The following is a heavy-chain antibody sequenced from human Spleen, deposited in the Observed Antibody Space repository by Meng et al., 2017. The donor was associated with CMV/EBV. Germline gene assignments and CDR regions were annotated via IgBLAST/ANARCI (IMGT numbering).Heavy chain of an antibody. J-gene: IGHJ4*02. Sequence: GGSLRLSCVASGFTFSNYGMSWVRQAPGKGLEWVSAISGGGGSIHYADSVKGRFTISRDNSKNTLYLQMNSLTAEDTAVYYCAKDLEIVVVINDFWGQGTLVTVSS. CDR1: GFTFSNYG. CDR2: ISGGGGSI. CDR3: AKDLEIVVVINDF. D-gene: IGHD3-22*01. V-gene: IGHV3-23*01.